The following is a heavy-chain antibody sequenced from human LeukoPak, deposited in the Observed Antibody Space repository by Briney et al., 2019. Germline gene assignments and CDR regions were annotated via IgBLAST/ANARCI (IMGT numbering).Heavy chain of an antibody. Sequence: SVKVSCKASGGTFSSYAISWVRQAPGQGLEWMGGIIPIFGTANYAQKFQGRVTITTDESTSTAYMELSSLRSEDTAVYYCARHPERDGYEDYRGQGTLVTVSS. V-gene: IGHV1-69*05. CDR2: IIPIFGTA. J-gene: IGHJ4*02. CDR3: ARHPERDGYEDY. D-gene: IGHD5-24*01. CDR1: GGTFSSYA.